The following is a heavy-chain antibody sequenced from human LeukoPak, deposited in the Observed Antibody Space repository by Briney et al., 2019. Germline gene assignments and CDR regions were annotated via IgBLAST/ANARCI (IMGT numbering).Heavy chain of an antibody. J-gene: IGHJ6*03. CDR1: GGSISSYY. V-gene: IGHV4-59*08. Sequence: RSETLSLTCTVSGGSISSYYWSWIRQPPGKGLEWIGYIYYSGSTNYNPSLKSRVTISVDTSKNQFSLKLSSVTAADTAVYYCARGRVALGYYYYYMDVWGKGTAVTVSS. CDR2: IYYSGST. CDR3: ARGRVALGYYYYYMDV. D-gene: IGHD2-15*01.